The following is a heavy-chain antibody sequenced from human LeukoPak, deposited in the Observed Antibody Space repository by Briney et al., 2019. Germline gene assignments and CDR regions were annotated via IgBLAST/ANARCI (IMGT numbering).Heavy chain of an antibody. CDR1: GFTFSSYA. Sequence: GGSLRLSCAASGFTFSSYAMSWVRQAPGKGLEWVSAISGSGGSTYYADSVKGRFTISRDNSRNTLYLQMNSLRAEDTAVYYCALTGTTRSYYYDSSGSIDYWGQGTLVTVSS. J-gene: IGHJ4*02. V-gene: IGHV3-23*01. CDR2: ISGSGGST. D-gene: IGHD3-22*01. CDR3: ALTGTTRSYYYDSSGSIDY.